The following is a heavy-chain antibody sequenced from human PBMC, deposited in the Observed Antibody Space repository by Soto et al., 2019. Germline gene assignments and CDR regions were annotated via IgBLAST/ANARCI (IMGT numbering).Heavy chain of an antibody. V-gene: IGHV1-46*01. Sequence: SVKVSLKASGYTFTSNYIHWVRQAPGQGLEWMGIINPRGGITTYAQRFQGRLTMTGDTSTSTVYMELSSLTSEDTAMYHCASSPAYGSSWYGIPPDLSHGMDVWGQGTTVTVSS. J-gene: IGHJ6*02. CDR2: INPRGGIT. D-gene: IGHD6-13*01. CDR1: GYTFTSNY. CDR3: ASSPAYGSSWYGIPPDLSHGMDV.